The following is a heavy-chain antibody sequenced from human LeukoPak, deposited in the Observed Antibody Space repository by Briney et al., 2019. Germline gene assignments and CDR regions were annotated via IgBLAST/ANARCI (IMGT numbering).Heavy chain of an antibody. CDR1: GGTFSSYA. CDR3: AREVWSGYSDWYFDL. V-gene: IGHV1-69*04. Sequence: ASVKVSCKASGGTFSSYAISWVRQAPGQGLEWMGRIIPILGIANYAQKFQGRVTITADKSTSTAYMELSSLRSEDTAVYYCAREVWSGYSDWYFDLWGRGTLVTVSS. J-gene: IGHJ2*01. D-gene: IGHD3-3*01. CDR2: IIPILGIA.